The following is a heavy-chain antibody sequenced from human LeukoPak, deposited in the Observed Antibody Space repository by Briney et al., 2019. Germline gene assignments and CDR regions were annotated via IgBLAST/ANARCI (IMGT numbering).Heavy chain of an antibody. CDR3: AKDGRVLGRWAFDI. CDR2: IYSGGGT. Sequence: GGSLRLSCAASGITVSTNYMSWVRQAPGKGLEWVSIIYSGGGTYYADSVKGRFTISRDNAKNSLYLQMNSLRAEDTALYYCAKDGRVLGRWAFDIWGQGTMVTVSS. J-gene: IGHJ3*02. V-gene: IGHV3-53*05. D-gene: IGHD3/OR15-3a*01. CDR1: GITVSTNY.